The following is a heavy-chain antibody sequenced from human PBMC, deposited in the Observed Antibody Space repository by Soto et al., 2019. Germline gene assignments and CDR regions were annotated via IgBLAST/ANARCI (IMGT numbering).Heavy chain of an antibody. J-gene: IGHJ4*02. CDR3: AREASYGSGNHFDY. CDR2: IIPIFGTA. V-gene: IGHV1-69*12. D-gene: IGHD3-10*01. Sequence: QVQLVQSGAEVKKPGSSVKVSCKASGGTFTSFAIGWGRQAPGQGLGWMGGIIPIFGTANYAQKFQGRVTITADESTSTAYMELSSLRSEDTAVYYCAREASYGSGNHFDYWGQGTLVTVSS. CDR1: GGTFTSFA.